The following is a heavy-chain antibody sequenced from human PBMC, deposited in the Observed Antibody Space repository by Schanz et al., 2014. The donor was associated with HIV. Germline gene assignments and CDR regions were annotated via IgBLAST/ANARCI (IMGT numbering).Heavy chain of an antibody. CDR2: ISWNSGSI. CDR3: ARDSWYGDY. CDR1: GFTFDDYA. D-gene: IGHD6-13*01. V-gene: IGHV3-9*01. J-gene: IGHJ4*02. Sequence: EVQLVESGGGLVKPGGSLRLSCAASGFTFDDYAMHWVRQAPGKGLEWVSGISWNSGSIGYADTVKGRFTISRDNAKNSLYLQMNSLRAEDTAVYYCARDSWYGDYWGLGTLVTVSS.